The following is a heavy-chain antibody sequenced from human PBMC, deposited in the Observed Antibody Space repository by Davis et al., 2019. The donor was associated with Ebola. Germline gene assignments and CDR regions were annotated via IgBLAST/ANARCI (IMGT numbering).Heavy chain of an antibody. V-gene: IGHV3-73*01. Sequence: GESLKISCAASGFTFSGSAMHWVRQASGKGLEWVGRIRSKTNSYATAYAASVKGRFTISRDDSKYTAYLQMNSLKTEDTDVYSCTTKKQDDAFDIWGQGTMVTVSS. CDR1: GFTFSGSA. CDR2: IRSKTNSYAT. J-gene: IGHJ3*02. CDR3: TTKKQDDAFDI.